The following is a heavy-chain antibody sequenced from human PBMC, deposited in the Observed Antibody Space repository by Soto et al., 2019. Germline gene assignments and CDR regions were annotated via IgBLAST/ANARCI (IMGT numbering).Heavy chain of an antibody. J-gene: IGHJ4*02. Sequence: GVSLRLSCAASGFSLSDYWMSWVRQAPGKGLEWVANINQDGSVKYYVDSVKGRFTISRDNAKNSLYLQMNSLTAEDTAVYYCARAVAGASYYWGQGTVVTVSS. V-gene: IGHV3-7*01. CDR2: INQDGSVK. CDR3: ARAVAGASYY. CDR1: GFSLSDYW. D-gene: IGHD2-2*01.